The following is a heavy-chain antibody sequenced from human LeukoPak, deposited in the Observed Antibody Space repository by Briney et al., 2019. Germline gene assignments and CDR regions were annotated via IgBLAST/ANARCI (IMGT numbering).Heavy chain of an antibody. D-gene: IGHD3-10*02. CDR2: IYPGDSDT. CDR3: ARHFRLLYSGLRSHFDY. J-gene: IGHJ4*02. CDR1: GYSFPSYW. V-gene: IGHV5-51*01. Sequence: GESLKISCKGSGYSFPSYWIGWVRQMPGKGLEWVGIIYPGDSDTSCSPSFQGQVTISADKSISTAYLQWSSLTASDTAMYYCARHFRLLYSGLRSHFDYWGQGTLVTVSS.